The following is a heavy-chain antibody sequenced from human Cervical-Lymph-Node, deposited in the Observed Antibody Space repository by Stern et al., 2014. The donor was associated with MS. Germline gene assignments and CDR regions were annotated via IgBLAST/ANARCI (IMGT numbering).Heavy chain of an antibody. CDR2: IYYTGST. D-gene: IGHD5/OR15-5a*01. CDR3: ARPDSVNFYYAMDV. Sequence: QLQLQESGPGLVKPSETLSLTCIVSGGSISSSSYHWGWIRQPPGKGLEWIGSIYYTGSTYYKPSLKSRVTISKDPSKDPFYLELSSVTAADTAVYYCARPDSVNFYYAMDVWGQGTTVTVSS. V-gene: IGHV4-39*01. CDR1: GGSISSSSYH. J-gene: IGHJ6*02.